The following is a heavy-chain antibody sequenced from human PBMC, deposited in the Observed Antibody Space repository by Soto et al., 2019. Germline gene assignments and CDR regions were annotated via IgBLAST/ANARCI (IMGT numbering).Heavy chain of an antibody. V-gene: IGHV1-69*13. CDR3: ARGSCSSTSCYKEYYFDL. CDR1: GGTFSGYA. CDR2: IIPMFGTS. D-gene: IGHD2-2*02. J-gene: IGHJ4*02. Sequence: SVKVSCKASGGTFSGYASSWVRQAPGQGLEWMGEIIPMFGTSNYAQKFQGRVTITADESTSTAYMELSSLRSEDTAVYYCARGSCSSTSCYKEYYFDLWGQGTLVTVSS.